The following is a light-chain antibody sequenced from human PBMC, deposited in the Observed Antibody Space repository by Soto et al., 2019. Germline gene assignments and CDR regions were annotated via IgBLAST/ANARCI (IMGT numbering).Light chain of an antibody. CDR2: GAT. J-gene: IGKJ1*01. CDR3: QQYASSPWT. Sequence: EIVLTQSPGTLSLSPGERATLSCGASQSVTSNYLAWYQQKPGQAPRLLIYGATNRATGIPDRVSGSGSGTDFTLTINRLEPEDFAVYYCQQYASSPWTFGQGTKVDIK. V-gene: IGKV3-20*01. CDR1: QSVTSNY.